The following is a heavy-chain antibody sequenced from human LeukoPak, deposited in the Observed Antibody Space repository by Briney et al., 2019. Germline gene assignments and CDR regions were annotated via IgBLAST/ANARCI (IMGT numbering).Heavy chain of an antibody. D-gene: IGHD3-16*02. V-gene: IGHV4-34*01. CDR3: ARARAFVWGSYRYIPYYFDP. Sequence: SETLSLTCAVYGDSFKNYYWTWIRQSPEKGLEWIADINHGGLTTYNASLESRLTLLLDTTKKQLSLHQRSVTTADTAAVFCARARAFVWGSYRYIPYYFDPWGQGTLVTVSS. J-gene: IGHJ5*02. CDR1: GDSFKNYY. CDR2: INHGGLT.